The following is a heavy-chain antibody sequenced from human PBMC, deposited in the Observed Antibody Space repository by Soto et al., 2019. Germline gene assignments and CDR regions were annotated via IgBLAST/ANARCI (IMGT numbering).Heavy chain of an antibody. D-gene: IGHD3-3*01. Sequence: SETLSLTSPVSGSSFSSGSYYWSWIRQPPGKGLEWIGYVYHTGRTSYNPSLKSRVSISMDTSKNRFSLNLDSVTAADTAVYFCARDFDYFDSWGQGTRVNVSS. CDR1: GSSFSSGSYY. CDR3: ARDFDYFDS. J-gene: IGHJ4*02. CDR2: VYHTGRT. V-gene: IGHV4-61*01.